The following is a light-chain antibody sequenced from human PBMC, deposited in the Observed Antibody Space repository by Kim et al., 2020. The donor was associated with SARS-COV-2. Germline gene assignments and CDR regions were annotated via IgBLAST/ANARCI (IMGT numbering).Light chain of an antibody. CDR3: QQYGSSPS. Sequence: ENVLAQSPGTLSLSPGERATLSCRASQSVSSSYLAWYQQKPGQAPRLLIYGASSRATGIPDRFSGSGSGTDFTLTINRLEPEDFAVYYCQQYGSSPSFGGGTKVDIK. J-gene: IGKJ4*01. V-gene: IGKV3-20*01. CDR2: GAS. CDR1: QSVSSSY.